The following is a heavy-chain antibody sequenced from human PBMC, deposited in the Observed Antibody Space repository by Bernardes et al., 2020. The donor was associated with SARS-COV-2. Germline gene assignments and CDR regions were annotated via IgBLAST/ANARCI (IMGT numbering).Heavy chain of an antibody. D-gene: IGHD3-10*01. CDR2: INGDEGGA. J-gene: IGHJ4*02. CDR3: ARVSRVRIELFHYQREIDY. CDR1: GFTFSTYW. Sequence: GGSLRLSCAASGFTFSTYWMHWVRQAPGKGLVWVSRINGDEGGASYADSVRGRFTISRDNAKSTLYLQMNSLRAEDTAVYYCARVSRVRIELFHYQREIDYWGQGTLVTVSS. V-gene: IGHV3-74*03.